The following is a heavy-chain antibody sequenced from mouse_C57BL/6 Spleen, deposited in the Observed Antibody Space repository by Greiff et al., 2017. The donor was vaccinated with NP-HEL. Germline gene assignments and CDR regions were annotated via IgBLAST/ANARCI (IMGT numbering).Heavy chain of an antibody. D-gene: IGHD1-1*01. CDR2: ISYDGSN. V-gene: IGHV3-6*01. J-gene: IGHJ1*03. CDR3: ARGDYYGRNRYWYFDV. Sequence: EVQLQQSGPGLVKPSQSLSLTCSVTGYSITSGYYWNWIRQFPGNKLEWMGYISYDGSNNYNPSLKNRISITRDTSKNQFFLKLNSVTTEDTATYYCARGDYYGRNRYWYFDVWGTGTTVTVSS. CDR1: GYSITSGYY.